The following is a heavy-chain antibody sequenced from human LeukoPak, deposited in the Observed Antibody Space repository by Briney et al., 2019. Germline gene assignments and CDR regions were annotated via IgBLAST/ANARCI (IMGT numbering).Heavy chain of an antibody. CDR3: ARDSDLGVSFDP. Sequence: PSETLSLTCTVSGGSISSSSYYWGWIRQPPGKGLEWIGSIYYSGSTYYNPSLKSRVTISVDTSKNQFSLKLSSVTAADTAVYYCARDSDLGVSFDPWGQGTLVTVSS. CDR2: IYYSGST. V-gene: IGHV4-39*02. CDR1: GGSISSSSYY. D-gene: IGHD3-10*01. J-gene: IGHJ5*02.